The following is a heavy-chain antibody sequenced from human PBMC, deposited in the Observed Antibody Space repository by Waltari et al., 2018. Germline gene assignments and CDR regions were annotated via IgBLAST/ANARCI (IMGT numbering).Heavy chain of an antibody. CDR2: IIPIFGTA. D-gene: IGHD3-9*01. CDR1: GGTFSSYA. Sequence: QVQLVQSGAEVKKPGSSVKVSCKASGGTFSSYAISWVRQAPGQGLEWMGGIIPIFGTANYAQKFQGRVTITADESTSTAYMELRSLTSDDTAMYYCARGDDILTDYYKCLDYWGQGTLVTVSS. J-gene: IGHJ4*02. V-gene: IGHV1-69*01. CDR3: ARGDDILTDYYKCLDY.